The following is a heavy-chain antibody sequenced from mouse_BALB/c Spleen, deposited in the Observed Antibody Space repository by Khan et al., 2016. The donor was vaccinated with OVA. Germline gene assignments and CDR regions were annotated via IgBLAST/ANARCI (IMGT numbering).Heavy chain of an antibody. CDR1: GYTFTTYT. CDR2: INPSNGYT. CDR3: ARGGAYYRSDGWFSY. J-gene: IGHJ3*01. Sequence: QVRLQQSGAELARPGASVKMSCKASGYTFTTYTMHWVKQRPGQGLEWIGYINPSNGYTNYNQKFKDKSTLTADKSYSTAYMQLSSLTSDYSAVYYCARGGAYYRSDGWFSYWGQGTLVTVSA. V-gene: IGHV1-4*01. D-gene: IGHD2-14*01.